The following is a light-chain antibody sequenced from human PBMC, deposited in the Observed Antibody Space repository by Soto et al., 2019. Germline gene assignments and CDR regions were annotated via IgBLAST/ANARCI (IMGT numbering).Light chain of an antibody. Sequence: EIVLTQSPGNLSLSPGERATLSCRASQSISSTYLAWYQQKPGQAPRLLIYGASSRATGIPDRFSGSGSGTDFTLTINRLEPEDFAVYYCQQYGSSPRLTFGGGTKVEIK. J-gene: IGKJ4*01. CDR3: QQYGSSPRLT. V-gene: IGKV3-20*01. CDR1: QSISSTY. CDR2: GAS.